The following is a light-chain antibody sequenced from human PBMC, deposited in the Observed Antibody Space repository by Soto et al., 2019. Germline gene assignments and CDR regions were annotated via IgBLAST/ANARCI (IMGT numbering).Light chain of an antibody. V-gene: IGKV1-27*01. CDR1: QGISNY. J-gene: IGKJ2*01. Sequence: DFPMTQSPSSLSASVGDRVTITCRTSQGISNYLAWYQQKPGKSPKLLIFGASTLQSGVPSRFSGSGSGTDFALTIRGLQPEDVATYYCQRYDNVPLAFGQGTKLEI. CDR3: QRYDNVPLA. CDR2: GAS.